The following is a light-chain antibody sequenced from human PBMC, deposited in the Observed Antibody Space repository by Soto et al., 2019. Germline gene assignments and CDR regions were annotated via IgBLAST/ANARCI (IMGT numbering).Light chain of an antibody. CDR3: QQYGSSRWT. Sequence: EIVLTQSPGTLSLSPGERATLSCRASQSVSSSYLAWYQQNRGQAPRLLIYGASSRATGIPDRSSGSGSGTDFTLTISRLEPEDFAVYYCQQYGSSRWTFGQGTKVEIK. CDR2: GAS. J-gene: IGKJ1*01. CDR1: QSVSSSY. V-gene: IGKV3-20*01.